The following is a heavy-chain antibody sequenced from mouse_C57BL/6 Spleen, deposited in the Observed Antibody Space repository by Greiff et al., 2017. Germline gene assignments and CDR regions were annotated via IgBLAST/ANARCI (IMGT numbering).Heavy chain of an antibody. J-gene: IGHJ4*01. V-gene: IGHV1-39*01. CDR1: GYSFTDYN. Sequence: VQLQQSGPELVKPGASVKISCKASGYSFTDYNMNWVKQSYGKSLEWIGVINPNYGTTSYNQKFKGKATLTVDQSSSTAYMQLNSLTSEDSAVYYCARGIYYGSPYAMDYWGQGTSVTVSS. D-gene: IGHD1-1*01. CDR2: INPNYGTT. CDR3: ARGIYYGSPYAMDY.